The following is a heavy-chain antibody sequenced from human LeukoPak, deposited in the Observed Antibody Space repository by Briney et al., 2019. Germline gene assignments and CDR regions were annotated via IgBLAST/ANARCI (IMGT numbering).Heavy chain of an antibody. D-gene: IGHD6-13*01. CDR2: ISGSGDNT. CDR3: AKDSSSWTAFDY. Sequence: GSLRLSCVASGIAFASHAMSWARQAPGKGLEWVSGISGSGDNTYYADSVKGRFTISRDNSKNTLHLQMNSLRAEDTALYYCAKDSSSWTAFDYWGQGTLVTVSS. CDR1: GIAFASHA. J-gene: IGHJ4*02. V-gene: IGHV3-23*01.